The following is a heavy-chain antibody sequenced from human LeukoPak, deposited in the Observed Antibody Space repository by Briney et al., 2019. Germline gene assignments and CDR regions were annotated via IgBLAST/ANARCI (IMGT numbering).Heavy chain of an antibody. D-gene: IGHD6-13*01. CDR1: GFTFSSYG. V-gene: IGHV3-30*18. CDR2: ISYDGSNK. Sequence: QSGGSLRLSCAASGFTFSSYGMHWVRQAPGKGLEWVAVISYDGSNKYYADSVKGRFTISRDNSKNTLYLQMNSLRAEDTAVYYCAKGAAPDYWGQGTLVTVSS. J-gene: IGHJ4*02. CDR3: AKGAAPDY.